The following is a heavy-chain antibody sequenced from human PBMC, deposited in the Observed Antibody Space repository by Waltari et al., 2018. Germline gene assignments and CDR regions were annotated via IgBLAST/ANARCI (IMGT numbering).Heavy chain of an antibody. D-gene: IGHD2-21*01. CDR1: GDSIPRNRVA. V-gene: IGHV6-1*01. CDR2: THYRSKWFN. Sequence: QVQLQQSGPGLVKPSQTLSLTCSISGDSIPRNRVAWNWIRQSPSRGLEWLGRTHYRSKWFNDYAVSVKSRITINPDTSKNQFSLQLSSLTPEDTAVYYCTRGIHSSFDIWGQGTMVTVSS. J-gene: IGHJ3*02. CDR3: TRGIHSSFDI.